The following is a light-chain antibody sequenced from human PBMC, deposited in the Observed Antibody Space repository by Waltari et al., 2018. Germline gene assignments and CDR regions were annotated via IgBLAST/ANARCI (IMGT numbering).Light chain of an antibody. CDR1: SSDVGGYEY. CDR2: DVS. J-gene: IGLJ2*01. Sequence: SALTQPDSVSGSPGQSITISCTGVSSDVGGYEYVSWYQQHPGKAPKVIIYDVSTRPSGVSNRFSGSKSGSSASLTISGLQAEDEADYYCSSYTSSTTGIFGGGTKLTVL. CDR3: SSYTSSTTGI. V-gene: IGLV2-14*01.